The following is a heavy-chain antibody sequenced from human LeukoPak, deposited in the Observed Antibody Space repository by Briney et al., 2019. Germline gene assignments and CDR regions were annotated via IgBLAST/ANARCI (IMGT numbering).Heavy chain of an antibody. Sequence: GGSLRLSCAASGFTFSSYAMSWVRQAPGKGPEWVSAISGSGGSTYYADSVKGRFTISRDNSKNTLYLQMNSLRAEDTAVYYCAKGRFDWLSHYWGQGTLVTVSS. D-gene: IGHD3-9*01. J-gene: IGHJ4*02. CDR3: AKGRFDWLSHY. V-gene: IGHV3-23*01. CDR1: GFTFSSYA. CDR2: ISGSGGST.